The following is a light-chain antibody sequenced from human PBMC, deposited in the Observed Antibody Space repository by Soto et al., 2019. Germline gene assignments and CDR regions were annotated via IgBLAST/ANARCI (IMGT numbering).Light chain of an antibody. CDR2: DAS. V-gene: IGKV1-5*01. CDR1: QSLNNY. Sequence: DIQMTQSTSTLSASFGDRFTITCLASQSLNNYLAWYQQKPGKAPKLLIYDASTLERGVPSRFSGTGSGTEFTLTISSLQPDDFATYYCQQYYRSSITFGQGTRLEVK. CDR3: QQYYRSSIT. J-gene: IGKJ5*01.